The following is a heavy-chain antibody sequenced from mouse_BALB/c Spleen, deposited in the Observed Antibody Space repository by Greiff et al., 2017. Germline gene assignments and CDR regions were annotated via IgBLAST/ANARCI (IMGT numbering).Heavy chain of an antibody. CDR1: GFSLTSYG. CDR2: IWSGGST. V-gene: IGHV2-4-1*01. J-gene: IGHJ4*01. Sequence: QVQLQQSGPGLVQPSQSLSITCTVSGFSLTSYGVHWVRQSPGKGLEWLGVIWSGGSTDYNAAFISRLSISKDNSKSQVFLKMNSLQTDDTAMYYCARNDERDGSYAMDYWGQGTSVTVSS. CDR3: ARNDERDGSYAMDY. D-gene: IGHD2-3*01.